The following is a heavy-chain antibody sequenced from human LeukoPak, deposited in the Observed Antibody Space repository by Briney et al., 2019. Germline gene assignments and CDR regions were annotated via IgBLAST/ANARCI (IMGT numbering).Heavy chain of an antibody. CDR3: ARYLLGYCSSTSCSHYAFDL. CDR1: GGPFTGYY. Sequence: SETLSLTCAVYGGPFTGYYWSWIRQPPGKGLKWIGEINHSGSTNHNPSLKSRVTISVDTSKNQFSLKLSSVTAADTAVYYCARYLLGYCSSTSCSHYAFDLWGQGTMVTVYS. J-gene: IGHJ3*01. D-gene: IGHD2-2*01. V-gene: IGHV4-34*01. CDR2: INHSGST.